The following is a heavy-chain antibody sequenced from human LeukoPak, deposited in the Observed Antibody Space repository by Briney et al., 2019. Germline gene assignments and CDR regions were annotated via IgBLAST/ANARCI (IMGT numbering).Heavy chain of an antibody. V-gene: IGHV1-2*02. D-gene: IGHD2-2*02. J-gene: IGHJ4*02. CDR2: INPNSGGT. Sequence: ASVKVSCKASGYTFTGHYMHRVRQAPGQGLEWMGWINPNSGGTNYAQKFQGRVTMTRDTSISTAYMELSRLRSDDTAVYYCARVMIVRSSTSCYNYWGQGTLVTVSS. CDR1: GYTFTGHY. CDR3: ARVMIVRSSTSCYNY.